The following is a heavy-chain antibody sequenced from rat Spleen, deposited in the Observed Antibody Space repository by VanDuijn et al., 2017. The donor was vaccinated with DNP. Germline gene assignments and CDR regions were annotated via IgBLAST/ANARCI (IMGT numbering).Heavy chain of an antibody. J-gene: IGHJ4*01. CDR3: ARHRAGSYALEA. Sequence: EVQLVESGGGLVQPGRSLKLSCAASGFTFSDYNMAWVRQAPKKGLEWVATILYDGSSTYYRDSVKGRFTISRDIAKSTLYLRMDSLRSEDTATYYCARHRAGSYALEAWGQGTSVTVSS. CDR2: ILYDGSST. D-gene: IGHD1-3*01. V-gene: IGHV5-7*01. CDR1: GFTFSDYN.